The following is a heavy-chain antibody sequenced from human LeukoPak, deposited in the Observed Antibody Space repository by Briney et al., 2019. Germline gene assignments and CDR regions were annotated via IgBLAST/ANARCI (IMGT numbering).Heavy chain of an antibody. J-gene: IGHJ4*02. CDR1: GITLSNYG. D-gene: IGHD3-22*01. CDR3: AKRGVVIRVILVGFHKEAYYFDS. Sequence: GGSLRLSCAVSGITLSNYGMSWVRQAPGKGLEWVAGISGSGGRTNYANSVRGRFTVSRDNPKNTLYLQMNSLRAEDTAVYFCAKRGVVIRVILVGFHKEAYYFDSWGQGALVTVSS. CDR2: ISGSGGRT. V-gene: IGHV3-23*01.